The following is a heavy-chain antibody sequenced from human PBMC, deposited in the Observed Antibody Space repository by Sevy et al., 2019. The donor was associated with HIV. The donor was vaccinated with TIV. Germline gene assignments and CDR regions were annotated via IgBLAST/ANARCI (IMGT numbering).Heavy chain of an antibody. CDR2: INSDGGSL. V-gene: IGHV3-74*01. CDR3: VRERTGWAESRGYFDY. D-gene: IGHD3-22*01. CDR1: GFTFSSSW. J-gene: IGHJ4*02. Sequence: GGSLRLSCAASGFTFSSSWMHWVRQGPGKGLVWVSRINSDGGSLRYADSVKGRFTISRDNAKNTLYLQMNRLRIEDTAIDYCVRERTGWAESRGYFDYWGQGILVTVSS.